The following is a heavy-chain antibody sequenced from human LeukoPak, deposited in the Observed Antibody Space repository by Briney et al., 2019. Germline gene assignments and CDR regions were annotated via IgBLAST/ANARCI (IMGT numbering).Heavy chain of an antibody. D-gene: IGHD3-9*01. V-gene: IGHV4-59*08. CDR3: ARQGFVYYDILTGYDSAFDP. CDR1: GVSISSYY. J-gene: IGHJ5*02. Sequence: SETLSLTCTVSGVSISSYYWSWIRQPPGKGLEWIGYIYYSGSTNYNPSLKSRVTISVDTSKNQFSLKLSSVTAADTAVYYCARQGFVYYDILTGYDSAFDPWGQGTLVTVSS. CDR2: IYYSGST.